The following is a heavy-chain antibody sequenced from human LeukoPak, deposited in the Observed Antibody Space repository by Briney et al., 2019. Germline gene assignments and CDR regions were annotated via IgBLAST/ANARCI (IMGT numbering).Heavy chain of an antibody. J-gene: IGHJ4*02. D-gene: IGHD6-13*01. Sequence: GGSLRLSCAASGFTFSSFSMNWVRQAPGKGLDWVSSISTDSTYIYYADSVKGRFTISRDNAKNSLYLQMNSLRADDTAVYYCARVEYSGSWYPDYWGRGTLVTVSS. CDR3: ARVEYSGSWYPDY. V-gene: IGHV3-21*01. CDR1: GFTFSSFS. CDR2: ISTDSTYI.